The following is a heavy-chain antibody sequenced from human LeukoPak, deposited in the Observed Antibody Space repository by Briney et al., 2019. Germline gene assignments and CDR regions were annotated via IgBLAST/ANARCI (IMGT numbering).Heavy chain of an antibody. CDR1: GDSISSGDYY. Sequence: SETLSLTCTVSGDSISSGDYYWSWIRQTPGKGLEWIGSIYYSGRTYDNPSLKSRVTISVDTSKNQFSLKLSSVTAADTAVYYCVRHQRDYYYYMDVWGKGTTVIISS. CDR3: VRHQRDYYYYMDV. V-gene: IGHV4-39*01. CDR2: IYYSGRT. J-gene: IGHJ6*03.